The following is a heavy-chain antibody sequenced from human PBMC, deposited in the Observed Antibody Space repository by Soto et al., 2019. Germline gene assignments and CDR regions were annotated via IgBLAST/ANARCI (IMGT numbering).Heavy chain of an antibody. CDR3: TRRGDFWSGYPDY. J-gene: IGHJ4*02. CDR2: IRSKANSYAT. Sequence: GGSLRLSCAASGFTFSGSAMHWVRQASGKGLEWVGRIRSKANSYATAYAASVKGRFTISRDDSKNTAYLQMNSLKTEDTAVYYCTRRGDFWSGYPDYWGQGTLVTVSS. V-gene: IGHV3-73*01. CDR1: GFTFSGSA. D-gene: IGHD3-3*01.